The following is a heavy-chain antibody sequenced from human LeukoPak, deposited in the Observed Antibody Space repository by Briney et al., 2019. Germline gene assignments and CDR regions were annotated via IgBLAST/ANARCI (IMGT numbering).Heavy chain of an antibody. Sequence: SVNVSCKASGGTFSSYALSWVRQAPGHGLEWMGRIIPILDMTTYSQKFQDRVTITAYESTGTAYMELSGLRSEDTAIYYCARDNPPYCNGGTCYSHWGQGTLVTVS. CDR2: IIPILDMT. V-gene: IGHV1-69*04. CDR3: ARDNPPYCNGGTCYSH. J-gene: IGHJ4*02. CDR1: GGTFSSYA. D-gene: IGHD2-15*01.